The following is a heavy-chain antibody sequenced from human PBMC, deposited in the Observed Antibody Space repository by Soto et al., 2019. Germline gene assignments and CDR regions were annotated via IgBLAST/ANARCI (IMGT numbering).Heavy chain of an antibody. J-gene: IGHJ4*02. CDR3: ARVGIAAALDY. Sequence: SETLSLTCTVSGGSISSYYWSWIRQPPGKGLEWIGYIYYSGSTNYNPSLKSRVTISVDTSKNQFSLKLSSVTAADTAVYYCARVGIAAALDYWGQGTLVTVSS. D-gene: IGHD6-13*01. CDR2: IYYSGST. V-gene: IGHV4-59*01. CDR1: GGSISSYY.